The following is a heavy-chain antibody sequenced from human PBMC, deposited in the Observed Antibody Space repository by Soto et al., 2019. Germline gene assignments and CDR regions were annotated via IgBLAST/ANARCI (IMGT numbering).Heavy chain of an antibody. CDR1: GGTFSSYT. CDR2: IIPIPGIT. CDR3: GEGSGSYLVDY. Sequence: QVQLVQSGAEVKKPGSSVKVSCKASGGTFSSYTFSWVRQAPGQGLEWMGRIIPIPGITNYAQRFQDRVTITADKSTSTAYVELSSPRSEDTAVYYCGEGSGSYLVDYWGQGTLVTVSS. J-gene: IGHJ4*02. D-gene: IGHD1-26*01. V-gene: IGHV1-69*02.